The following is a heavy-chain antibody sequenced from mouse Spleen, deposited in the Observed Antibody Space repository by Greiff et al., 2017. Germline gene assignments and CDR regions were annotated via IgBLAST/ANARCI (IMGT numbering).Heavy chain of an antibody. Sequence: DVMLVESGGGLVKPGGSLKLSCAASGFTFSSYAMSWVRQSPEKRLEWVAEISSGGSYTYYPDTVTGRFTISRDNAKNTLYLEMSSLKSEDTAMYYCARGGGNSGFAYWGQGTLVTVSA. CDR3: ARGGGNSGFAY. CDR1: GFTFSSYA. V-gene: IGHV5-9-4*01. CDR2: ISSGGSYT. J-gene: IGHJ3*01. D-gene: IGHD2-1*01.